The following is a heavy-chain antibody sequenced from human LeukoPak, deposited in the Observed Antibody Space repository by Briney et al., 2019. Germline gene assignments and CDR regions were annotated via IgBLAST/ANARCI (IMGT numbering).Heavy chain of an antibody. J-gene: IGHJ5*02. V-gene: IGHV4-4*02. CDR3: ARDGRRDSSSWYSPWFDP. D-gene: IGHD6-13*01. Sequence: SGTLSLTCAVSGGSISSSNWWSWVRQPPGKGLEWIGEIYHSGSTNYNPSLKSRVTISVDKSKNQFSLKLSSVTAADTAVYYCARDGRRDSSSWYSPWFDPWGQGTLVTVSS. CDR1: GGSISSSNW. CDR2: IYHSGST.